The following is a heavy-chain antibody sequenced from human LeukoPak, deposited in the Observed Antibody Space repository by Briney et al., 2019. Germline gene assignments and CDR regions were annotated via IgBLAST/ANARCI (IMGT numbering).Heavy chain of an antibody. J-gene: IGHJ6*03. Sequence: ASVKVSCKVSGFTLADLSMHWVRQAPGKGLEWVGGFDRKNGDTIYAQRFRGRVTLTEDTSTGTAYMELSSLSADDTAVYYCATGVYCATTTCPGYQHYYYFMDVWGKGTTVTASS. CDR3: ATGVYCATTTCPGYQHYYYFMDV. CDR2: FDRKNGDT. D-gene: IGHD2-21*01. V-gene: IGHV1-24*01. CDR1: GFTLADLS.